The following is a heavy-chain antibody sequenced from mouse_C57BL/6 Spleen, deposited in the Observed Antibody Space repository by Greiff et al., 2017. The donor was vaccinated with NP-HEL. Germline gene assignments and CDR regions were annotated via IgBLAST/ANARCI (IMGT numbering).Heavy chain of an antibody. CDR3: AKDKLAY. J-gene: IGHJ2*01. CDR2: INPSTGGT. CDR1: GYSFTGYY. Sequence: EVQLQQSGPELVKPGASVKISCKASGYSFTGYYMNWVKKSPEKSLEWIGEINPSTGGTTYNQKFKAKATLTVDKSSSTAYMQLKSLTSEDSAVYYCAKDKLAYWGQGTTLTVSS. V-gene: IGHV1-42*01. D-gene: IGHD4-1*01.